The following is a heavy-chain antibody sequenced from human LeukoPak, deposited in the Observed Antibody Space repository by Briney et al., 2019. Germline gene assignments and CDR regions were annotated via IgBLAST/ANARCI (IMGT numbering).Heavy chain of an antibody. J-gene: IGHJ6*04. V-gene: IGHV3-48*03. CDR2: INSRGSTM. D-gene: IGHD3-10*02. Sequence: GGSLRLSCAASGFTFGSFEMNWVRQAPGKGLEWLSYINSRGSTMYYADSVKGRFTISRDNAKNSLYLQMNSLRAEDTAVYYCAELGITTIGGVWGKGTTVTISS. CDR3: AELGITTIGGV. CDR1: GFTFGSFE.